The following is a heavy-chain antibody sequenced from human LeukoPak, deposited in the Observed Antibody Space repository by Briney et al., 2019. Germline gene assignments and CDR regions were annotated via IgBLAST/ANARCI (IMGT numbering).Heavy chain of an antibody. CDR1: GYTFTGYY. Sequence: ASVKVSCKASGYTFTGYYIHWVRQAPGQGLEWMGWINPNSDSTNCAQKFQGRVTLTRDTSISTAHMELSRLRSDDTAVFYCARGRGSDYEYFDYWGQGTLVTVSS. CDR2: INPNSDST. D-gene: IGHD5-12*01. V-gene: IGHV1-2*02. J-gene: IGHJ4*02. CDR3: ARGRGSDYEYFDY.